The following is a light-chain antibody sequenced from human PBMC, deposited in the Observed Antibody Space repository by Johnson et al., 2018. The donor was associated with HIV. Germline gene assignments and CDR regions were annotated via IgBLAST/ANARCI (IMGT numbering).Light chain of an antibody. V-gene: IGLV1-51*01. CDR2: DNN. J-gene: IGLJ1*01. Sequence: QSVLTQPPSVSAAPGQKVTISCSGSSSNIGNNYVSWYQQLPGTAPKLLIYDNNKRPSGIPDRFSGSKSGTSATLGITGLQTGDEADYYCGTWDSSLSAGPRCVFGTGAKVTGL. CDR3: GTWDSSLSAGPRCV. CDR1: SSNIGNNY.